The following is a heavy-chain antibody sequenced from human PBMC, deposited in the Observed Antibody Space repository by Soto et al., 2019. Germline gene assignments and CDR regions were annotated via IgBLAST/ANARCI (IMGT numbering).Heavy chain of an antibody. J-gene: IGHJ6*03. D-gene: IGHD3-10*01. CDR2: INDSGNI. V-gene: IGHV4-34*01. CDR1: GGSFSGHQ. Sequence: QVQLQQWGAGLLKPSETLSLTCAVYGGSFSGHQWSWIRQTPGKGLEWIGEINDSGNINYNPSLKSRVTILLDTPKKQISLKLSSVTAAYTAVYYCARGLILWFGELSRRGGYYYYMDVWGKGTTVIVSS. CDR3: ARGLILWFGELSRRGGYYYYMDV.